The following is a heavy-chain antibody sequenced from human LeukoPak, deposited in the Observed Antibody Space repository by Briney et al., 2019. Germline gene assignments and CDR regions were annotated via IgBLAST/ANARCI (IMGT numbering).Heavy chain of an antibody. D-gene: IGHD3-3*01. V-gene: IGHV1-18*01. J-gene: IGHJ6*02. CDR1: GYTFTSYG. CDR3: ARDGSGVYYDFWSPYYYGMDV. CDR2: ISAYNGNT. Sequence: ASVKVSCKASGYTFTSYGISWVRQAPGQGLEWMGWISAYNGNTNYAQKLQGRVTMTTDTSTSTAYMEPRSLRSDDTAVYYCARDGSGVYYDFWSPYYYGMDVWGQGTTVTVSS.